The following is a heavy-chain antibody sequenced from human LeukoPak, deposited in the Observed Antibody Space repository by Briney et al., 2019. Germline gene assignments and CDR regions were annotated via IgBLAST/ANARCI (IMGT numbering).Heavy chain of an antibody. CDR1: GGSISSSSYY. CDR3: AREDIVVVPAALRVHDY. J-gene: IGHJ4*02. V-gene: IGHV4-39*07. D-gene: IGHD2-2*01. Sequence: PSETLSLTCTVSGGSISSSSYYWGWIRQPPGKGLEWIGSIYHSGSTYYNPSLKSRVTISVDTSKNQFSLKLSSVTAADTAVYYCAREDIVVVPAALRVHDYWGQGTLVTVSS. CDR2: IYHSGST.